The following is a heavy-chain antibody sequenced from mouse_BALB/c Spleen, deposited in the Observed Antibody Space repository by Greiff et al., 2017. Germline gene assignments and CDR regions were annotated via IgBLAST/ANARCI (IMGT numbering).Heavy chain of an antibody. J-gene: IGHJ3*01. Sequence: VKLMESGPELVKPGSSVKISCKASGYAFSSYWMNWVKQRPGQGLEWIGQIYPGDGDTNYNGKFKGKATLTADKSSSTAYMQLSSLTSEDSAVYFCARSGGLRNWFAYWGQGTLVTVSA. CDR1: GYAFSSYW. V-gene: IGHV1-80*01. CDR3: ARSGGLRNWFAY. CDR2: IYPGDGDT. D-gene: IGHD2-4*01.